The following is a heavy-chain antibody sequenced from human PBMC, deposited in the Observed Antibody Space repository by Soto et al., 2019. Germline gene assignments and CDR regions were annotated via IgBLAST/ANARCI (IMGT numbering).Heavy chain of an antibody. J-gene: IGHJ4*02. D-gene: IGHD4-17*01. CDR3: ARGATVTQYEY. CDR1: GVSVSSGSFY. CDR2: VSYSGTT. Sequence: PSETLSLTCTVSGVSVSSGSFYWAWIRQHPGKGLEWIGFVSYSGTTNYKPSLKSRVTISVDTSRSQISLKVSSLTAADTAVYYCARGATVTQYEYWGQGTLVIVSA. V-gene: IGHV4-61*01.